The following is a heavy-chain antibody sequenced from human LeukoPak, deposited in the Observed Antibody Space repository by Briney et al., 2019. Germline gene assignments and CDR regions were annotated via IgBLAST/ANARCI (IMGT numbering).Heavy chain of an antibody. CDR2: IIPIFGTA. D-gene: IGHD3-10*01. CDR3: ARDGSRVRMVRGVIINWFDP. Sequence: GASVKVSCKASGYIFTSYNIYWVRQAPGQGLEWMGGIIPIFGTANYAQKFQGRVTITADESTSTAYMELSSLRSEDTAVYYCARDGSRVRMVRGVIINWFDPWGQGTLVTVSS. V-gene: IGHV1-69*13. J-gene: IGHJ5*02. CDR1: GYIFTSYN.